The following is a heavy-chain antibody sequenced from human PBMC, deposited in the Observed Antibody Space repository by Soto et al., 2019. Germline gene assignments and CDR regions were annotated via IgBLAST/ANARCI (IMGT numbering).Heavy chain of an antibody. CDR2: ISSSGTSI. CDR1: GVTFRDSY. Sequence: GESLKISCVASGVTFRDSYMTWIRQAPGKGLEWISYISSSGTSIYFADSVKGRFTISRDNAKNSLYLQMNSLTAEDTAVYYCARTRGAYGLALDYWGQGILVTVSS. J-gene: IGHJ4*02. CDR3: ARTRGAYGLALDY. V-gene: IGHV3-11*01. D-gene: IGHD5-12*01.